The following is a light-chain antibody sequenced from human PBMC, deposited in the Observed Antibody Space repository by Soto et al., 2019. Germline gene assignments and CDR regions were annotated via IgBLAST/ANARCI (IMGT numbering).Light chain of an antibody. J-gene: IGKJ4*01. CDR1: QSVNSN. V-gene: IGKV3-15*01. Sequence: EIVMTQSPATLSVSPGERATLSCRASQSVNSNLAWYQQKPGQAPRLLIYGASTRATGIPARFSGSGPGTEFTLTISSLQSEDFAVYYCQQYNNWPHTFGGGTKVEIK. CDR3: QQYNNWPHT. CDR2: GAS.